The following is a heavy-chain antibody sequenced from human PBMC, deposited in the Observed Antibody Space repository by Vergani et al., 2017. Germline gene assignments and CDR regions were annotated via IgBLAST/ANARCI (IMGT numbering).Heavy chain of an antibody. Sequence: EVQLVESGGGLVQPGRSLRLSCAASGFTFDDYAMHWVRQAPGKGLEWVSGIIWNSGSIGYADSVKGRFTISRENAKNSLYLQMNSLRAEDTALYYCASCGNVRWNAFDIWGQGTMVTVSS. D-gene: IGHD1-26*01. V-gene: IGHV3-9*01. CDR2: IIWNSGSI. J-gene: IGHJ3*02. CDR1: GFTFDDYA. CDR3: ASCGNVRWNAFDI.